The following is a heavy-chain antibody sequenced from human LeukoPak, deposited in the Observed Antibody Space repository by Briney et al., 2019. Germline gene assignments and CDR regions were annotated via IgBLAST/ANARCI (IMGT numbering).Heavy chain of an antibody. CDR3: AKDSSSDAFDI. J-gene: IGHJ3*02. V-gene: IGHV4-34*01. CDR1: GGSFSGYY. D-gene: IGHD6-6*01. CDR2: INHSGST. Sequence: PSETLSLTCAAYGGSFSGYYWSWIRQPPGKGLEWIGEINHSGSTNYNPSLKSRVTISVDTSKNQFSLKLSSVTAADTAVYYCAKDSSSDAFDIWGQGTMVTVSS.